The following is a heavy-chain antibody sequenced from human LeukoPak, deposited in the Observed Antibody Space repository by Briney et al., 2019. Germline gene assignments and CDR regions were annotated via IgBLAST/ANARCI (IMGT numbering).Heavy chain of an antibody. D-gene: IGHD6-25*01. Sequence: PSETLSLTCAVYGGSFSGYYWSWIRQPPGKGLEWIGEINHSGSTNYNPSLKSRVTISVDTSKNQFSLKLSSVTAADTAVYYCASYLIAAYNWFDPWGQGTLVTVSS. CDR1: GGSFSGYY. CDR3: ASYLIAAYNWFDP. V-gene: IGHV4-34*01. CDR2: INHSGST. J-gene: IGHJ5*02.